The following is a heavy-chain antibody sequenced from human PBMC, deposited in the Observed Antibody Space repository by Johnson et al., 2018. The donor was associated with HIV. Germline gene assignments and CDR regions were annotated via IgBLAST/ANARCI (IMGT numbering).Heavy chain of an antibody. J-gene: IGHJ3*02. D-gene: IGHD5-12*01. V-gene: IGHV3-30-3*01. CDR3: ARDESGYDEGFDAFDI. Sequence: QVQLVESGGGLVQPGGSLRLSCAASGFTFSSYAMHWVRQAPGKGLEWVAVISYDGSNKYYADSVKGRFTISRDNAKNSLYLQMNSLRVEDTAVYYCARDESGYDEGFDAFDIWGQGTMVTVSS. CDR1: GFTFSSYA. CDR2: ISYDGSNK.